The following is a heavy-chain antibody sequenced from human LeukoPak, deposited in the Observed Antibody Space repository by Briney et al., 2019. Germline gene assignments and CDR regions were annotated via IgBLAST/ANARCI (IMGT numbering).Heavy chain of an antibody. CDR2: IRYDGSNK. V-gene: IGHV3-30*02. D-gene: IGHD3-3*01. J-gene: IGHJ6*03. CDR1: GFTFSSYG. Sequence: GGSLRLSCAASGFTFSSYGMHWVRQAPGKGLEGVAFIRYDGSNKYYAASVKGRFTISRDNSNNTLYLQMNSLRAEDTAVYYCAKCFGSGYYYYYYYYMDVWGKGTTVTVSS. CDR3: AKCFGSGYYYYYYYYMDV.